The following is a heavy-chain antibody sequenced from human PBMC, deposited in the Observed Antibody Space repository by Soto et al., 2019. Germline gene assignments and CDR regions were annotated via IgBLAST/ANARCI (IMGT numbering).Heavy chain of an antibody. J-gene: IGHJ5*02. CDR2: IIALLGIA. V-gene: IGHV1-69*02. D-gene: IGHD2-8*02. CDR1: GGTFSRHT. Sequence: QVQLVQSGAEVKKPGSSVKVSCKASGGTFSRHTISWLRQAPGQGFEWMGRIIALLGIADYAHKFQGRVTITADKSTSTAYMELSSLRSEDTAVYYCALTYGDGGVYNWFDPWGQGTLVTVSS. CDR3: ALTYGDGGVYNWFDP.